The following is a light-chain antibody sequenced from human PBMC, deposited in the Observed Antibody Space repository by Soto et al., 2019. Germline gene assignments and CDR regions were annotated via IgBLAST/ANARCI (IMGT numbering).Light chain of an antibody. V-gene: IGKV1-33*01. Sequence: DIQMTPSPYSLSASVGDRVTITCPAIQGIANYLNWYQQKPGKAPKVLIYDASTLEKGVPSRFSGSGSGTDFTFSISSRQPEDIATYYCHQYDDLLPTFGQGTKLEIK. CDR3: HQYDDLLPT. J-gene: IGKJ2*01. CDR2: DAS. CDR1: QGIANY.